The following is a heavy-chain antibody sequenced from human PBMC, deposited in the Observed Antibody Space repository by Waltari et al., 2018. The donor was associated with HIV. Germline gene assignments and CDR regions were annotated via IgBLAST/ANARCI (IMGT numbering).Heavy chain of an antibody. D-gene: IGHD6-13*01. J-gene: IGHJ4*02. CDR2: IRSKAYGGTT. Sequence: EVQLVESGGGLVQPGRSLRLSCTASGFTFGDYAMSWFRQAPGKGLEWVGFIRSKAYGGTTEYAASVKGRFTISRDDSKSIAYLQMNSLKTEDTAVYYCTRLLGGSSSWYGDYWGQGTLVTVSS. CDR3: TRLLGGSSSWYGDY. CDR1: GFTFGDYA. V-gene: IGHV3-49*03.